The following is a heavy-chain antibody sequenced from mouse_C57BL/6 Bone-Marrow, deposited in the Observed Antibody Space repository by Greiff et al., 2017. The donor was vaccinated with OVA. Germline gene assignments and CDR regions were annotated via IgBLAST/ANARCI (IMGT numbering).Heavy chain of an antibody. V-gene: IGHV1-15*01. J-gene: IGHJ4*01. CDR3: KRGKIYYAMDY. CDR1: GYTFTDYE. Sequence: QVQLQQSGAELVRPGASVTLSCKASGYTFTDYEMHWVKQTPVHGLEWIGAIDPETGGTAYNQKFKGKAILTADKSSSTAYMELRSLTSEDSAVYYCKRGKIYYAMDYWGQGTSVTVSS. CDR2: IDPETGGT.